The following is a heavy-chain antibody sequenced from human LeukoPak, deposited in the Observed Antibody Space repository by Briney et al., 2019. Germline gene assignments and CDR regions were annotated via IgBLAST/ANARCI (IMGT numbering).Heavy chain of an antibody. CDR2: IRSKANSYAT. V-gene: IGHV3-73*01. CDR3: TSSSWYRENDYFDY. D-gene: IGHD6-13*01. CDR1: GFTFSGSA. J-gene: IGHJ4*02. Sequence: GSLRLSCAASGFTFSGSAMHWVRQASGKGLEWVGRIRSKANSYATAYAASVKGRFTISRDDSKNTAYLQMNSLKTEDTAVYYCTSSSWYRENDYFDYWGQGTLVTVSS.